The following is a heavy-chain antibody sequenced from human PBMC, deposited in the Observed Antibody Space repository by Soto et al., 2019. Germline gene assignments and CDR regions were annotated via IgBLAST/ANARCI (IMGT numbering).Heavy chain of an antibody. CDR1: GLTISNAW. CDR3: SSCGTRYELWRGYYDW. J-gene: IGHJ4*02. Sequence: EVQLVESGGVLVRPGGSLRLSCAASGLTISNAWMSWVRQAPGKGLQWVGRIKSKTDVGTTHYAAPVKGRFTSSRDDSKNSLYLQIIRMKAEDTAVSSCSSCGTRYELWRGYYDWWGQGILVTVSS. CDR2: IKSKTDVGTT. D-gene: IGHD3-3*01. V-gene: IGHV3-15*01.